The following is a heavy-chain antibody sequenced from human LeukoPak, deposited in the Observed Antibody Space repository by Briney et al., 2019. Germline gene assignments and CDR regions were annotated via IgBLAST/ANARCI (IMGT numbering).Heavy chain of an antibody. CDR3: AKHRDYGDSSGYYDFEF. J-gene: IGHJ4*02. V-gene: IGHV3-23*01. CDR2: TGASGVTT. Sequence: GGSLRLSCAASGFTFINYAMSWVRQAPGKGLEWVSGTGASGVTTHYADSVRGRFSLSRDNAKNTVHLQMNSRRAEDTALHYCAKHRDYGDSSGYYDFEFWGQGTLVTVSS. D-gene: IGHD3-22*01. CDR1: GFTFINYA.